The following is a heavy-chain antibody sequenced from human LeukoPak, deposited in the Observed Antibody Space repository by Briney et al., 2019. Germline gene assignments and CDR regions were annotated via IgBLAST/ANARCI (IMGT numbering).Heavy chain of an antibody. CDR3: AREYSEAFDI. J-gene: IGHJ3*02. V-gene: IGHV3-21*01. Sequence: GGSLRLSCAASGFTFSTYSMNWVRQAPGKGLEWVSSIGGSSTSIYYADSLKGRFTISRDNAKNSLYLQMNSLRAEDTAVYYCAREYSEAFDIWGQGTMVTVSS. CDR2: IGGSSTSI. D-gene: IGHD2-15*01. CDR1: GFTFSTYS.